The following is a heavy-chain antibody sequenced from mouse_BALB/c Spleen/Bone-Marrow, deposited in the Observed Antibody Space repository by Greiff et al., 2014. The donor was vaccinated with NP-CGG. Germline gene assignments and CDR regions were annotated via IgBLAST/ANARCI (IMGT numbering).Heavy chain of an antibody. V-gene: IGHV1-69*02. CDR3: TRDNWDY. Sequence: QVQLQQSGAELVRPGASVKLSCKASGYTFTSYWINWVKQRPGQGLEWIGNIFPSETYTNYDQKFKDKATLTVDKSSSTAYMQLSSPTSEGSAVYYCTRDNWDYWGQGTTLTVSS. CDR1: GYTFTSYW. J-gene: IGHJ2*01. D-gene: IGHD4-1*01. CDR2: IFPSETYT.